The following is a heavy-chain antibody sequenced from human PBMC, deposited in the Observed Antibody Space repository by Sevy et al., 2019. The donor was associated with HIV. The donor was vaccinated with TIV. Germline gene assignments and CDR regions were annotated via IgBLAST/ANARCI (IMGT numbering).Heavy chain of an antibody. V-gene: IGHV1-2*02. D-gene: IGHD6-13*01. J-gene: IGHJ4*02. Sequence: ASVKVSCKASGYTFTGYYMHWVRQAPGQGLEWMGWINPNGGGTNYAQKFQGRVTMTRDTSISTAYMELSRLRSDDTAVYYCARGSYSSSWKEFDYWGQGTLVTVSS. CDR2: INPNGGGT. CDR1: GYTFTGYY. CDR3: ARGSYSSSWKEFDY.